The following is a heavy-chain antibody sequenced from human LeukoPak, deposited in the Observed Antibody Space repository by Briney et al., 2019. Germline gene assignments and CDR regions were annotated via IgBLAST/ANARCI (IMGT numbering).Heavy chain of an antibody. V-gene: IGHV3-23*01. CDR1: GFTFSSYA. Sequence: GGSLRLSCAASGFTFSSYAMSWVRQAPGKGLEWVSAISGSGGSTYYADSVKGRFTISRDNSKNTLYLQTNSLRAEDTAVYYCGKDRLPGSSSSGGWFDPWGQGTLVTVSS. D-gene: IGHD6-13*01. CDR3: GKDRLPGSSSSGGWFDP. J-gene: IGHJ5*02. CDR2: ISGSGGST.